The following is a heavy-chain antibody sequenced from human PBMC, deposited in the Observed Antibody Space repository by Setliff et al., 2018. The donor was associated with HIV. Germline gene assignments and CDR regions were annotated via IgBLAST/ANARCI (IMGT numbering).Heavy chain of an antibody. V-gene: IGHV4-38-2*02. CDR3: ARRRSSGWYHYFDY. D-gene: IGHD6-19*01. CDR1: GYSISSGYY. J-gene: IGHJ4*02. Sequence: SETLSLTCTVSGYSISSGYYWGWIRQPPGKGLEWIGSIYHSGSTYYNPSLKSRVTISVDTSKNQFTLKLSSVTAADTAVYYCARRRSSGWYHYFDYWGQGTLVTVSS. CDR2: IYHSGST.